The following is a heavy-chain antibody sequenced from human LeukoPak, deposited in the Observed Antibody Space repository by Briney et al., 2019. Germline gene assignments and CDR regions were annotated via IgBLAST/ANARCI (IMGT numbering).Heavy chain of an antibody. Sequence: ASVKVSCKASGYTFTSYYMHWVRQAPGQGLEWMGIINPSGGSTSYAQKFQGRVTMTRDTSTSTVYMELSSLRSEDTAVYYCARDGRYCSSTSCYDDWFDPWGQGTLVTVSS. V-gene: IGHV1-46*01. J-gene: IGHJ5*02. D-gene: IGHD2-2*01. CDR1: GYTFTSYY. CDR2: INPSGGST. CDR3: ARDGRYCSSTSCYDDWFDP.